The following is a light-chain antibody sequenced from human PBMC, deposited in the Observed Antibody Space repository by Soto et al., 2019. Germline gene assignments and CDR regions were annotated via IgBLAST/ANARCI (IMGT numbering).Light chain of an antibody. V-gene: IGKV1-12*01. CDR1: QGINKW. CDR2: SAS. Sequence: DIQMTQSPSSVSASVGDRVTITCRASQGINKWLAWYQQKPGTAPKLLIYSASSLHSGVPSRFSGSGSGTDFTLTISSLQPEDFATYYCQQANTFALTFGGGTKVDIK. CDR3: QQANTFALT. J-gene: IGKJ4*01.